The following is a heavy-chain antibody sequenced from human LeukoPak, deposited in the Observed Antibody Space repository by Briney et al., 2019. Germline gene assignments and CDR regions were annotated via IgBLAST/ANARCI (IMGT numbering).Heavy chain of an antibody. D-gene: IGHD3-3*01. CDR1: GFTFSSYW. CDR2: INSDGSST. V-gene: IGHV3-74*01. Sequence: GGSLRLSCAASGFTFSSYWMHWVRQPPGKGLVWVSRINSDGSSTSYADSVKGRFTISRDNAKNTLYLQMNGLRAEDTAVYYCARDPYDFWSGYCDYWGQGTLVTVSS. J-gene: IGHJ4*02. CDR3: ARDPYDFWSGYCDY.